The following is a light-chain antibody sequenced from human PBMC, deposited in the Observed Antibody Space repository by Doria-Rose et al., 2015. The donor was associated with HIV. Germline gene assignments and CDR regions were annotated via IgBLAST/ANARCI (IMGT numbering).Light chain of an antibody. CDR3: QQYYDTPS. Sequence: TQSPESLGMSLGERATLNCKSNQSLLYTSKNYLAWYQQKLGQPPNLLIYWSSTRQSGVPARFSGSWSGTDFTLTISSLEAEDVAVYYCQQYYDTPSFGPWTTVDIK. J-gene: IGKJ3*01. V-gene: IGKV4-1*01. CDR1: QSLLYTSKNY. CDR2: WSS.